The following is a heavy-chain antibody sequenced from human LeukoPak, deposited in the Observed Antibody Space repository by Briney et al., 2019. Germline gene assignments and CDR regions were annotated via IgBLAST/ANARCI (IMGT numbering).Heavy chain of an antibody. D-gene: IGHD6-13*01. CDR3: ARDGQQLAPYAMDV. CDR1: GFRFGSHA. CDR2: IWYDGSNK. Sequence: GRSLRLSCAASGFRFGSHAVHWVRQAPGKGLEWLAQIWYDGSNKYYVDSVKGRFTTSRDNSKNTVYLQMSSLRAEDTAVYFCARDGQQLAPYAMDVWGQGTTVTVSS. J-gene: IGHJ6*02. V-gene: IGHV3-33*01.